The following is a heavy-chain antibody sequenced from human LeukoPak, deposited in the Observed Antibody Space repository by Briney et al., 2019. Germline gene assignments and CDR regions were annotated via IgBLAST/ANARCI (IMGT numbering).Heavy chain of an antibody. D-gene: IGHD2-2*01. V-gene: IGHV4-39*07. CDR2: INYSGST. J-gene: IGHJ6*02. CDR3: ARSSRFSRGMDV. CDR1: GGSISSGGYY. Sequence: PSETLSLTCTVSGGSISSGGYYWSWIRQPPGKGLEWIGEINYSGSTNYNPSLKSRVTISVDTSKNQFSLKLSSVTAADTAVYYCARSSRFSRGMDVWGQGTTVTVSS.